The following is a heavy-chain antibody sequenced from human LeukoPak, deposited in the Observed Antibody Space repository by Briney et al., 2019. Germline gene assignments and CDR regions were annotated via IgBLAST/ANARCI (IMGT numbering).Heavy chain of an antibody. J-gene: IGHJ4*02. V-gene: IGHV3-15*01. CDR1: GFTVSSNY. CDR3: TTDSHGAKIRD. Sequence: GGSLRLSCAASGFTVSSNYMSWVRQAPGKGLEWVGRIKSKTDGGTTDYAAPVKGRLTISRDDSKNTLYLQMNSLKTEDTAVYYCTTDSHGAKIRDWGQGTLVTVSS. D-gene: IGHD1-26*01. CDR2: IKSKTDGGTT.